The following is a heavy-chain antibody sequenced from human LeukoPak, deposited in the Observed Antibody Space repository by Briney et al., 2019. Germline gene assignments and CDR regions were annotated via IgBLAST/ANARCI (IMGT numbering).Heavy chain of an antibody. CDR2: ISDRGSST. D-gene: IGHD3-22*01. V-gene: IGHV3-23*01. CDR3: AKDLPYYYDSSGFGDAFDM. CDR1: GFTFSNYG. J-gene: IGHJ3*02. Sequence: PGGSLRLSCAASGFTFSNYGLSWVRQAAGKGLEWVSGISDRGSSTYYTDSVKGRFTVSGDNSKNTLYLQMSSLRADDTAIYYCAKDLPYYYDSSGFGDAFDMWGQGTMVTVSS.